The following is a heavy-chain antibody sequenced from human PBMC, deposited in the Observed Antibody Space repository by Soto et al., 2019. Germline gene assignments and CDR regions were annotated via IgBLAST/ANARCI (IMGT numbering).Heavy chain of an antibody. Sequence: QVQLQESGPGLVKPSETLSLTCTVSGGSISSYYWSWIRQPPGKGLEWIGYIYYSGSTNYNPSLKSRVTIXXDXSXIQFSLKLSSVTAADTAVYYCARADGDYGIVWYFDLWGRGTLVTVSS. CDR3: ARADGDYGIVWYFDL. CDR2: IYYSGST. J-gene: IGHJ2*01. CDR1: GGSISSYY. V-gene: IGHV4-59*01. D-gene: IGHD4-17*01.